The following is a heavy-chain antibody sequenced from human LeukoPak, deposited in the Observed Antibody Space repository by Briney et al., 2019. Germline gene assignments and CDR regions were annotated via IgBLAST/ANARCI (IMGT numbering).Heavy chain of an antibody. CDR2: ISYHGSNT. D-gene: IGHD1-26*01. CDR1: EFTFSNYA. CDR3: ARELPSRGYFDY. V-gene: IGHV3-30*04. J-gene: IGHJ4*02. Sequence: GRSVRLSCAASEFTFSNYAMHWVRQAPGKGLEWVAVISYHGSNTYYADSVKGRFTISRDNSKNTLFLQMNSLRADDTAVYFCARELPSRGYFDYWGQGTLVTVSS.